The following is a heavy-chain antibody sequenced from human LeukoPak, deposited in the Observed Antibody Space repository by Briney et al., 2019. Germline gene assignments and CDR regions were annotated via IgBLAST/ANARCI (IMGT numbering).Heavy chain of an antibody. Sequence: PGGSLRLSCAASGFTFSGYWMHWVRQAPGKGLVWVSRIHGDGSSTTYADSVKGRFTISRDNAKNTLYLQVNSLRAEDTAVYYCARGRASSTYYYFDYWGQGILVTVSS. D-gene: IGHD6-13*01. J-gene: IGHJ4*02. CDR3: ARGRASSTYYYFDY. CDR2: IHGDGSST. V-gene: IGHV3-74*01. CDR1: GFTFSGYW.